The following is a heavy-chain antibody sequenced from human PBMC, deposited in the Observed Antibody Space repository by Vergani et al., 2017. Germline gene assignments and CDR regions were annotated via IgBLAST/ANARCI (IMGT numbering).Heavy chain of an antibody. CDR2: IYDSGDT. J-gene: IGHJ4*02. CDR3: ARGALWWRRQIDS. D-gene: IGHD2-21*01. V-gene: IGHV4-59*01. Sequence: QVQLQESGPGLVKPSETLSLTCSVSGDSMNTYYWTWIRQPPGKGLEWIGYIYDSGDTKYNPPLKSRVTMSLDTSKNQFSLNLYSVTAADTAVYYCARGALWWRRQIDSWVQGTLVTVSS. CDR1: GDSMNTYY.